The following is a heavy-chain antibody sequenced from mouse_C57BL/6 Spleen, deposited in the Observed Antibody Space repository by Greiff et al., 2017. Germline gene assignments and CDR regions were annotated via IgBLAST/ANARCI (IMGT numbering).Heavy chain of an antibody. D-gene: IGHD1-1*01. CDR1: GFNIKDYY. CDR3: TPYGSSPSFDY. V-gene: IGHV14-1*01. CDR2: IDPEDGDT. J-gene: IGHJ2*01. Sequence: EVKLQESGAELVRPGASVKLSCTASGFNIKDYYMHWVKQRPEQGLEWIGRIDPEDGDTEYAPKFQGKATMTADTSSNTAYLQLSSLTSEDTAVYYCTPYGSSPSFDYWGQGTTLTVSS.